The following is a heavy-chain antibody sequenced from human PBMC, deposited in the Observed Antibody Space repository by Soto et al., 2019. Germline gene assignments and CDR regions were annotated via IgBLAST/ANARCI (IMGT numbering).Heavy chain of an antibody. Sequence: GGSLKISCVASGFTFSSYAMSWVRQAPGKGLEWVSAISGSGGSTYYADSVKGRFTISRDNSKNTLYLQMNSLRAEDTAVYYCAKRPKYPDHFDYWGQGTLVTVSS. CDR2: ISGSGGST. CDR1: GFTFSSYA. V-gene: IGHV3-23*01. D-gene: IGHD2-2*01. J-gene: IGHJ4*02. CDR3: AKRPKYPDHFDY.